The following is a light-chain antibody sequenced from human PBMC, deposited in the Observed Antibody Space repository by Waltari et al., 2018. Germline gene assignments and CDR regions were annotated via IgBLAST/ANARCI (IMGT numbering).Light chain of an antibody. CDR1: SGHKYA. Sequence: QLVLTQSPSASASLGASVKPTCSLSSGHKYAIPWHPQQPEKGPRFLMKVNSDGSHRKGDGIPDRFSGSTSGAERYLTISGLQSEDEADYYCQIWGPGFRVFGGGTKLTVL. CDR2: VNSDGSH. CDR3: QIWGPGFRV. V-gene: IGLV4-69*01. J-gene: IGLJ3*02.